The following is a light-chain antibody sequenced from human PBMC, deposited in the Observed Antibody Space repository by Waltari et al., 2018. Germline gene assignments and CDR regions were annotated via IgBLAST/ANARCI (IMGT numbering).Light chain of an antibody. J-gene: IGLJ3*02. Sequence: QLVLTQSPSASASQGASVKLTCTLSSGHSSNIIAWHQQQPEKGPRYLMKVNSDGSNSKGDEIPDRFSGPSSGAERYLTISSLQAEDEADYYCQTGGHGTWVFGGGTKLTVL. CDR1: SGHSSNI. V-gene: IGLV4-69*01. CDR2: VNSDGSN. CDR3: QTGGHGTWV.